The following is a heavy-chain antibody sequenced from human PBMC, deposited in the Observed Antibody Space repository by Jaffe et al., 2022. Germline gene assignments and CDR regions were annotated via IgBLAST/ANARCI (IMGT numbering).Heavy chain of an antibody. J-gene: IGHJ6*03. D-gene: IGHD3-10*01. Sequence: QVQLVQSGAEVKKPGASVKVSCKASGYTFTGYYMHWVRQAPGQGLEWMGWINPNSGGTNYAQKFQGRVTMTRDTSISTAYMELSRLRSDDTAVYYCARAREEAGSGSYYSNYYYYMDVWGKGTTVTVSS. CDR2: INPNSGGT. V-gene: IGHV1-2*02. CDR3: ARAREEAGSGSYYSNYYYYMDV. CDR1: GYTFTGYY.